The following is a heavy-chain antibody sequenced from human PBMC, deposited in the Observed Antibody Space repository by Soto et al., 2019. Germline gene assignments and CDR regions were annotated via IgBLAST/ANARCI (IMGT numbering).Heavy chain of an antibody. Sequence: ASVKVSCKASGYTFTGYYMHWVRQAPGQGLEWMGWINPNSGGTNYAQKFQGWVTMTRDTSISTAYMELGRLRSDDTAVYYCARERLAAAGKKNYYYYGMDVWGQGTTVTVSS. CDR2: INPNSGGT. D-gene: IGHD6-13*01. J-gene: IGHJ6*02. V-gene: IGHV1-2*04. CDR3: ARERLAAAGKKNYYYYGMDV. CDR1: GYTFTGYY.